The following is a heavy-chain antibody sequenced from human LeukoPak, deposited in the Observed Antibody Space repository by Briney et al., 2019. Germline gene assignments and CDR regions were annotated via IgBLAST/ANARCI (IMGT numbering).Heavy chain of an antibody. Sequence: PGGSLRLSCAASGFNLSDYYMTWIRQAPGKGLEWVSYISRSDSTIYYADSVKGRFTISRDNAKNSLYLQMNSLRAEDTAVYYCARDAYYYDYWGQGTLLTVSS. CDR3: ARDAYYYDY. CDR1: GFNLSDYY. J-gene: IGHJ4*02. CDR2: ISRSDSTI. V-gene: IGHV3-11*01.